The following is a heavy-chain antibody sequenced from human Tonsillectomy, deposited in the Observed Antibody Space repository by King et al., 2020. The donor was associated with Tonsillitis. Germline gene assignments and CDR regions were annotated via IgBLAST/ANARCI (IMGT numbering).Heavy chain of an antibody. CDR1: GGSFSGYY. D-gene: IGHD2-21*02. CDR3: ARGPYCGGDCYYYYYMAV. J-gene: IGHJ6*03. Sequence: VQLQQWGAGLLQPSETLSLPCAVYGGSFSGYYWSWIRQPPGKGLEWIGKINHSGSTNYNPSLKSRVTISVDTSKNQFSLKLSSVTAADTAVYYCARGPYCGGDCYYYYYMAVWGKGTTVTVSS. V-gene: IGHV4-34*01. CDR2: INHSGST.